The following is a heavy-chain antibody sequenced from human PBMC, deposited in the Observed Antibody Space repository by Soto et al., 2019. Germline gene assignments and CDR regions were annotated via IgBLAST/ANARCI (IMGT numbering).Heavy chain of an antibody. Sequence: ASVKVSCKASGYTFTSYAMHWVRQAPGQRLEWMGWINAGNGNTKYSQKFQGRVTITRDTSASTAYMELSSLRSEDTAVYYCARGPLHIVVVTAIPDAFDIWGQGTMVTVSS. D-gene: IGHD2-21*02. CDR2: INAGNGNT. J-gene: IGHJ3*02. V-gene: IGHV1-3*01. CDR3: ARGPLHIVVVTAIPDAFDI. CDR1: GYTFTSYA.